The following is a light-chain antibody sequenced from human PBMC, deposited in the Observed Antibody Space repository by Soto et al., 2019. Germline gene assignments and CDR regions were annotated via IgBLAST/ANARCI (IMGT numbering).Light chain of an antibody. Sequence: QSVLTQPPSVSGAPGQRVTISCTGNSSNIGAGFDVHWYQQLPGTAPKLHIYDNSNRPSGVPDRFSGSKSGTSASLAITGLQAEDGTDYYCQSYDSRLSAVVFGGGTKLTVL. V-gene: IGLV1-40*01. J-gene: IGLJ2*01. CDR1: SSNIGAGFD. CDR3: QSYDSRLSAVV. CDR2: DNS.